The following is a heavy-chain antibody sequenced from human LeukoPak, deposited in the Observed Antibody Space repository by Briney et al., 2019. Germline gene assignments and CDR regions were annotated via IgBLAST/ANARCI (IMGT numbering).Heavy chain of an antibody. J-gene: IGHJ5*02. Sequence: ASVKVSCKASGYTFTSYDINWVRQATGQGLEWMGWMNPNSGNTGYAQKFQGRVTMTRNTSISTAYMELSGLRSEDTAVYYCARGARPYQPNWFDPWGQGTLVTVSS. CDR2: MNPNSGNT. CDR3: ARGARPYQPNWFDP. V-gene: IGHV1-8*01. D-gene: IGHD2-2*01. CDR1: GYTFTSYD.